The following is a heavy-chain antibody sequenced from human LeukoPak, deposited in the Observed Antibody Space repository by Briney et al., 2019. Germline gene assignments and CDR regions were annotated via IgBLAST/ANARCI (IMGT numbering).Heavy chain of an antibody. CDR1: GFTFNDYA. J-gene: IGHJ4*02. CDR3: VKSSTTMVLNYYDL. D-gene: IGHD5-18*01. CDR2: ITARTNSV. V-gene: IGHV3-23*05. Sequence: GGSLRLSCAASGFTFNDYAMAWVRQAPGTGLQWVSSITARTNSVYYVGSVKGRFTISRDNSRNTVYLQMYSLRDVDTAIYYCVKSSTTMVLNYYDLWGQGTLVHVSS.